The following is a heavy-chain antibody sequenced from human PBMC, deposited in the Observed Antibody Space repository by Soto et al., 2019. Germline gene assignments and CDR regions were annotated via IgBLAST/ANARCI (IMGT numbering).Heavy chain of an antibody. V-gene: IGHV3-30*18. D-gene: IGHD3-3*01. Sequence: GGSLRLSCAASGFTFSSYGMHWVRQAPGKGLEWVAVISYDGSNKYYADSVKGRFTISRDNSKNTLYLQMNSLRAEDTAVYYCAKDHIDDFWSGYYPGYWGQGTLVTVSS. CDR2: ISYDGSNK. CDR1: GFTFSSYG. J-gene: IGHJ4*02. CDR3: AKDHIDDFWSGYYPGY.